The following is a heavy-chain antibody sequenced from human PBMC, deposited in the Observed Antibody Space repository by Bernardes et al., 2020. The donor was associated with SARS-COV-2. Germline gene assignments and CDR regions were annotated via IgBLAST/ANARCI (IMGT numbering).Heavy chain of an antibody. J-gene: IGHJ3*01. CDR3: ARPGSQVADGVFDV. CDR2: IYPGDSDT. V-gene: IGHV5-51*01. Sequence: GESLKISCKASGYTFTSYWIGWVRQIPAKGLEWMGIIYPGDSDTNYSPSFQGQVTISADKSISTVYLQWSSLKASDTAMYYCARPGSQVADGVFDVWGQGTMVSVSS. D-gene: IGHD4-17*01. CDR1: GYTFTSYW.